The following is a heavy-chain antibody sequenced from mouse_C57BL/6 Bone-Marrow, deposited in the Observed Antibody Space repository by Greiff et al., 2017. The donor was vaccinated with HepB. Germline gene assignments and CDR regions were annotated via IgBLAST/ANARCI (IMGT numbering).Heavy chain of an antibody. CDR1: GFTFSDYY. CDR2: ISNGGGST. CDR3: ARHENGGFAY. V-gene: IGHV5-12*01. J-gene: IGHJ3*01. Sequence: EVKLMESGGGLVQPGGSLKLSCAASGFTFSDYYMYWVRQTPEKRLEWVAYISNGGGSTYYPDTVKGRFTISRDNAKNTLYLQMSRLKSEYTAMYYCARHENGGFAYWGQGTLVTVSA.